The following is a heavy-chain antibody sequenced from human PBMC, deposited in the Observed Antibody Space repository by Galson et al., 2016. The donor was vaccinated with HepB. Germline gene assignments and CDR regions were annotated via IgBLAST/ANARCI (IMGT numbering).Heavy chain of an antibody. CDR3: ARFTMVQGVIVG. Sequence: SVKVSCKASGYTFTDYYIHWVRQAPGQGLEWMGWIKPHSGDIKYAQNFQDRVTMTRDTSLNTAYMELRRLRSDDTAVYFCARFTMVQGVIVGWGQGTQLTVSS. CDR2: IKPHSGDI. CDR1: GYTFTDYY. D-gene: IGHD3-10*01. J-gene: IGHJ4*02. V-gene: IGHV1-2*02.